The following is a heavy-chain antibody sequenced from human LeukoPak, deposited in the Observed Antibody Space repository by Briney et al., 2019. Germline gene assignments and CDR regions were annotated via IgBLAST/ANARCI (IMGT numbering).Heavy chain of an antibody. Sequence: GGSLRLSCATSGFTFSIYGIHWVRQAPGKGLVWVSHIKSDGSSTSYADSAKGRFTISRDNAKNSLYLQMNSLRAEDTAVYYCARDSALRYFDWSWILTQSQNWFDPWGQGTLVTVSS. CDR2: IKSDGSST. V-gene: IGHV3-74*01. CDR3: ARDSALRYFDWSWILTQSQNWFDP. J-gene: IGHJ5*02. D-gene: IGHD3-9*01. CDR1: GFTFSIYG.